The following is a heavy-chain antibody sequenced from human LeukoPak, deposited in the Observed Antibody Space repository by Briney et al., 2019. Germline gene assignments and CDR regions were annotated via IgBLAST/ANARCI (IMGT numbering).Heavy chain of an antibody. Sequence: PGGSLRLSCAASGFTFNNFWMHWVRQAPGKGLVWVSHISSDGSSIAYADSVRGRFTISRDDAKTTLYLQMNSLRAEDTAVYYCARDLSYGGSFWGQGTLVTVSS. CDR2: ISSDGSSI. D-gene: IGHD2-15*01. CDR1: GFTFNNFW. CDR3: ARDLSYGGSF. V-gene: IGHV3-74*01. J-gene: IGHJ4*02.